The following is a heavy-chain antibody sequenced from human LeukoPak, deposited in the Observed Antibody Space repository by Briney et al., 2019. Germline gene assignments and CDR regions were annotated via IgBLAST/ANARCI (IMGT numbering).Heavy chain of an antibody. CDR3: ARSSSFCGGVAQH. CDR2: IYYSGTT. D-gene: IGHD2-21*01. CDR1: GASISNYY. Sequence: SETLSLTCTVSGASISNYYWSWIRQPPGKGLDWIGFIYYSGTTNYNPSLKSRVTISVDTSKNQFSLKLSSVTAADTAVYYCARSSSFCGGVAQHWGQGTLVTVSS. V-gene: IGHV4-59*01. J-gene: IGHJ1*01.